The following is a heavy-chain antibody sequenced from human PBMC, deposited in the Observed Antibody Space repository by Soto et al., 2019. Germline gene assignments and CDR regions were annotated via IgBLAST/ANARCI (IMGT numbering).Heavy chain of an antibody. Sequence: QVQLVESGGGVVQPGRSLRLSCAASGFTFSSYAMHWVRQAPGKGLEWVAVISYDGSNKYYADSVKGRFTISRDNSKNTLYLQMNSPRAEDTAVYYCATYSSSWRADTQIFDYWGQGTLVTVSS. CDR2: ISYDGSNK. V-gene: IGHV3-30-3*01. CDR3: ATYSSSWRADTQIFDY. J-gene: IGHJ4*02. CDR1: GFTFSSYA. D-gene: IGHD6-13*01.